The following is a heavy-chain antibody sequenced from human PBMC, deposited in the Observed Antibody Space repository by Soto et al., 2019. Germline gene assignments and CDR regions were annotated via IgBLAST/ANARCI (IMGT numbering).Heavy chain of an antibody. Sequence: EVQVLESGGGSVQPGGSLRLSCAASGFPFSMFAMNWVRQAPGKGLEWVSGIRGSGGGTYYADPVKGRFTISRDDSRNMLYLEMNTLRGEDTAVYYCAKASGRVHYGMHVWGQGTTVTVSS. CDR3: AKASGRVHYGMHV. CDR2: IRGSGGGT. V-gene: IGHV3-23*01. D-gene: IGHD3-10*01. CDR1: GFPFSMFA. J-gene: IGHJ6*02.